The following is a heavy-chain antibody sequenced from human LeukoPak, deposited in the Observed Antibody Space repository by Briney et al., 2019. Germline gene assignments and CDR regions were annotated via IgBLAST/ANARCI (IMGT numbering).Heavy chain of an antibody. Sequence: SETLSLTCTVSGGSISSIIYYWGGIRQPPGKGREWIGTIYYSGSTYYNVSLKSRVTISVDTSRNQFSLNLSSVTAADTAVYYCARNFDSYNAFDVWGQGTMVTVSS. CDR2: IYYSGST. D-gene: IGHD3-22*01. J-gene: IGHJ3*01. CDR3: ARNFDSYNAFDV. CDR1: GGSISSIIYY. V-gene: IGHV4-39*01.